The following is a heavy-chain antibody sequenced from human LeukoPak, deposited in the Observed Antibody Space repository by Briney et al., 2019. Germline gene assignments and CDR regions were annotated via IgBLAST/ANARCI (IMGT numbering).Heavy chain of an antibody. CDR1: GGSISSGSYY. J-gene: IGHJ3*02. CDR3: ARVPSAIPRGAFDI. Sequence: SQTLSPTCTVSGGSISSGSYYWSWIRQPAGKGLEWIGRIYTSGSTNYNPSLKSRVTISVDTSKNQFSLKLSSVTAADTAVYYCARVPSAIPRGAFDIWGQGTMVTVSS. V-gene: IGHV4-61*02. D-gene: IGHD3-10*01. CDR2: IYTSGST.